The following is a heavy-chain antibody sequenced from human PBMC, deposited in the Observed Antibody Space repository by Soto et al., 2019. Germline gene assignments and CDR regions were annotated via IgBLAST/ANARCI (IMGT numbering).Heavy chain of an antibody. CDR2: INPSGGST. CDR3: ARDSGHSSSWDYFDY. J-gene: IGHJ4*02. Sequence: ASVKVSCKASGYTFTSYYMHWVRQAPGQGLEWLGIINPSGGSTSYAQKFRGRVTMTRDTSTSTVYMELSSLRSEDTAVYYCARDSGHSSSWDYFDYWGLGTLVTVSS. CDR1: GYTFTSYY. D-gene: IGHD6-13*01. V-gene: IGHV1-46*01.